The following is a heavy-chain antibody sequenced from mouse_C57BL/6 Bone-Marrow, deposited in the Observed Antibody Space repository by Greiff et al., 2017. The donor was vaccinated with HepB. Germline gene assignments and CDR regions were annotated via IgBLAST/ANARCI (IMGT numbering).Heavy chain of an antibody. J-gene: IGHJ2*01. Sequence: VQLQQSGAELAKPGASVKLSCKASGYTFTSYWMHWVKQRPGQGLEWIGYINPSSGYTKYNQKFKYKATLTADKSSSTAYMQLSSLTYEDSAVYYCALYGNYGYWGQGTTLTVSS. CDR2: INPSSGYT. V-gene: IGHV1-7*01. CDR3: ALYGNYGY. D-gene: IGHD2-1*01. CDR1: GYTFTSYW.